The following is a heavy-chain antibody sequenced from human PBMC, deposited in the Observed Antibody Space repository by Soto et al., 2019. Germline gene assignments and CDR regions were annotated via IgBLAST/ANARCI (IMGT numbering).Heavy chain of an antibody. CDR3: ARVVILVPPASTHYYYHMDV. CDR2: IIPIVGTG. J-gene: IGHJ6*02. Sequence: QVQLVQSGAEVRKPGSSVTVSCKASGGTFSNYAISWVRQAPGQGLEWMGGIIPIVGTGSYAQKVQGRVTITADEPTTTAYMELRSLRFEDTAVYYGARVVILVPPASTHYYYHMDVWGPGTTVTVSS. V-gene: IGHV1-69*01. D-gene: IGHD2-2*01. CDR1: GGTFSNYA.